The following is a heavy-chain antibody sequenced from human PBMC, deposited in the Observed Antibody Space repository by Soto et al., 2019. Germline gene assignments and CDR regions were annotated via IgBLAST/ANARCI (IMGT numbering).Heavy chain of an antibody. V-gene: IGHV4-34*01. CDR3: ARGGTYCSGTSCSTSDS. J-gene: IGHJ5*02. D-gene: IGHD6-19*01. CDR2: IYNSGTT. Sequence: SETLSLTCAVYGGSFSGYYWSWIRQPPGKGLEWIGYIYNSGTTSYNPSLKSRILISLDTSKNQFSLNLNSVTAADTAVYYCARGGTYCSGTSCSTSDSWGQETLVTLSS. CDR1: GGSFSGYY.